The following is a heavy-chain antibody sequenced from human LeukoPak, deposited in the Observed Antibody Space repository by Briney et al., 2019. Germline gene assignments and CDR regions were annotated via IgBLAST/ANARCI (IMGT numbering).Heavy chain of an antibody. CDR1: GFSFSSYL. D-gene: IGHD3/OR15-3a*01. V-gene: IGHV3-74*03. CDR2: INIDATST. Sequence: PGGSLRLSCVASGFSFSSYLMHWVRQAPGKGLVWVSRINIDATSTTYADSVKGRFTISRDNAKNTLYLQMNNLRAEDTAIYYCARVWRTGAARALGSWGQGTLVTVSA. J-gene: IGHJ4*02. CDR3: ARVWRTGAARALGS.